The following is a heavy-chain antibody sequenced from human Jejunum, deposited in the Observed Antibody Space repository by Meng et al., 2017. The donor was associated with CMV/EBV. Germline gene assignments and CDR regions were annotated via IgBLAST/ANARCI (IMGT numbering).Heavy chain of an antibody. J-gene: IGHJ5*02. CDR2: MDPNNGDT. D-gene: IGHD3-16*01. CDR1: GYTFTSYH. V-gene: IGHV1-8*01. Sequence: SCKASGYTFTSYHINWVRRATGQGLEWMGQMDPNNGDTDYAQEFQGRVTITRDTSITTVYMELSSLTSEDTAVYYCARGWGTTWPWGQGTLVTVSS. CDR3: ARGWGTTWP.